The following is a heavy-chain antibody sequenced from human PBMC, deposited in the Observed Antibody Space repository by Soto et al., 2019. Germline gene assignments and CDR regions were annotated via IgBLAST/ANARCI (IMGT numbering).Heavy chain of an antibody. D-gene: IGHD3-10*01. V-gene: IGHV3-53*01. CDR1: GFTVSSNY. CDR2: IYSGGST. J-gene: IGHJ4*02. Sequence: GESLKISCAASGFTVSSNYMSWVRQAPGKGLEWVSVIYSGGSTYYADSVKGRFTISRDNSKNTLYLQMNSLRAEDTAVYYCNAGVFPSIMVREDYWGQGTLVTVSS. CDR3: NAGVFPSIMVREDY.